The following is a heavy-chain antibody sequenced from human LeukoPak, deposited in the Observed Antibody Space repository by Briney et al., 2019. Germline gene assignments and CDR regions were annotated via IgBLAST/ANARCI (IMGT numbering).Heavy chain of an antibody. Sequence: GRSLRLSCAVSGFTLDDYAMHWVRIVQRKGMEWVSGIRWNSNNIDYADSVKGRFTISRDNAKNSLYLQMNSLRAEDTALYYCAKDSCSGGSCYYMDVWGKGTTVTVSS. CDR3: AKDSCSGGSCYYMDV. D-gene: IGHD2-15*01. V-gene: IGHV3-9*01. J-gene: IGHJ6*03. CDR2: IRWNSNNI. CDR1: GFTLDDYA.